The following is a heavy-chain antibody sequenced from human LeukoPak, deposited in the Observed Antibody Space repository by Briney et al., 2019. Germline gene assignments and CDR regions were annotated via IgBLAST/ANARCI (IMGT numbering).Heavy chain of an antibody. CDR2: VSYSGTT. J-gene: IGHJ4*02. CDR1: GGYISSSSFF. CDR3: AKRTCSSTFFPLDY. V-gene: IGHV4-39*01. Sequence: SETLSLTCTVSGGYISSSSFFWAWLRQPTGKGLEWIGTVSYSGTTYYSPSLKSRLTISVDTSKNQFSLRLTSVTAADTALYYCAKRTCSSTFFPLDYWGQGTLVTVSS. D-gene: IGHD2-2*01.